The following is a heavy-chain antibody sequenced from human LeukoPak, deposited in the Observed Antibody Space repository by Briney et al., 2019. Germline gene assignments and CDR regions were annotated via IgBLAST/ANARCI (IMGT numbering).Heavy chain of an antibody. CDR2: IIPIFGTA. CDR3: AVHVCSGGSCYSEDYGMDV. V-gene: IGHV1-69*13. J-gene: IGHJ6*04. Sequence: SVKVSRKASGGTFSSYAISWVRQAPGQGLEWMGGIIPIFGTANYAQKFQGRVTITADESTSTAYMELSSLRSEDTAVYYCAVHVCSGGSCYSEDYGMDVWGKGTTVTVSS. CDR1: GGTFSSYA. D-gene: IGHD2-15*01.